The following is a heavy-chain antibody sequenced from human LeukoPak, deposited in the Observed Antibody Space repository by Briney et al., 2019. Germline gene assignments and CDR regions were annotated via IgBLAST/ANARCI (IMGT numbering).Heavy chain of an antibody. J-gene: IGHJ4*02. CDR2: VYYSGST. V-gene: IGHV4-61*01. D-gene: IGHD7-27*01. Sequence: SETLSLTCTVSGGSISSGSYYWSWIRQPPGKGLEWIGYVYYSGSTEYNPSLRSRVTISLEMSKHQFSLILTSVTAAETAVYYCASNTGTVFDYWGQGALVTVSS. CDR3: ASNTGTVFDY. CDR1: GGSISSGSYY.